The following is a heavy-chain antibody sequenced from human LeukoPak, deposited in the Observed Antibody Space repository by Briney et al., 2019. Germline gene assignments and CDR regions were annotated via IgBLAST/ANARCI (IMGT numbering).Heavy chain of an antibody. CDR3: ARDWDYGGNSVDY. CDR1: GFTFSSYS. CDR2: ISSSSSYI. Sequence: GGSLGLSCAASGFTFSSYSMTWVRQAPGKGLEWVSSISSSSSYIYYADSVKGRFTISRDNAKNSLYLQMNSLRAEDTAVYYCARDWDYGGNSVDYWGQGTLVTVSS. V-gene: IGHV3-21*01. D-gene: IGHD4-23*01. J-gene: IGHJ4*02.